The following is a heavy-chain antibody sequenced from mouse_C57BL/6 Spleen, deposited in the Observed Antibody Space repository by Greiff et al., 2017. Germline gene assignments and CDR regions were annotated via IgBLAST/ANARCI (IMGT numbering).Heavy chain of an antibody. Sequence: QVQLQQSGPELVKPGASVKISCKASGYAFSSSWMNWVKQRPGKGLEWIGRIYPGDGDTNYNGQFKGKATLTADKSSSPAYMQLSSLTSEDSAVYFCARSGGLWPFDYWGQGTTLTVSS. CDR3: ARSGGLWPFDY. D-gene: IGHD1-1*02. J-gene: IGHJ2*01. CDR1: GYAFSSSW. CDR2: IYPGDGDT. V-gene: IGHV1-82*01.